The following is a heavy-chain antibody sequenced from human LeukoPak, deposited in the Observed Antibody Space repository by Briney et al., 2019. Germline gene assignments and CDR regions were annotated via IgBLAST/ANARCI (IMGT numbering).Heavy chain of an antibody. D-gene: IGHD6-13*01. CDR2: ISYDGSNK. CDR3: ARDGSSWSIGWYFDL. Sequence: TGGSLRLSCAASGFTFSSYAMHWVRQAPGKGLEWVAVISYDGSNKYYADSVKGRFTISRDNSKNTLYLQMNSLRAEDTAVYYCARDGSSWSIGWYFDLWGRGTLVTVSS. CDR1: GFTFSSYA. J-gene: IGHJ2*01. V-gene: IGHV3-30-3*01.